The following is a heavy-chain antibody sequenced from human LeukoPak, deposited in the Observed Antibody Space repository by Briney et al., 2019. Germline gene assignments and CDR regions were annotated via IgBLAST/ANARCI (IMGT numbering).Heavy chain of an antibody. CDR2: IIPIFGTA. J-gene: IGHJ4*02. D-gene: IGHD3-10*01. CDR1: GGTFSSYA. V-gene: IGHV1-69*15. CDR3: ATRSGMGFDY. Sequence: SVKVSRKASGGTFSSYAISWVRQAPGQGLEWMGRIIPIFGTANYAQKFQGSVTITADESTNTAYMELSSLRSEDTAVYYCATRSGMGFDYWGQGTLVTVSS.